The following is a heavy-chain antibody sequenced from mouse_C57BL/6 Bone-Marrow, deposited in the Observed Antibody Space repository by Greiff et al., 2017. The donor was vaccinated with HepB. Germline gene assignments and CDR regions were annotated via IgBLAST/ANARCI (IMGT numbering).Heavy chain of an antibody. D-gene: IGHD3-2*02. V-gene: IGHV1-7*01. J-gene: IGHJ3*01. CDR2: INPSSGYT. CDR3: ATEDSSGRAWFAY. CDR1: GYTFTSYW. Sequence: VQLQQSGAELAKPGASVKLSCKASGYTFTSYWMHWVKQRPGQGLEWIGYINPSSGYTKYNQKFKDKATLTADKSSSTAYMQLSSLTYEDSAVYYCATEDSSGRAWFAYWGQGTLVTVSA.